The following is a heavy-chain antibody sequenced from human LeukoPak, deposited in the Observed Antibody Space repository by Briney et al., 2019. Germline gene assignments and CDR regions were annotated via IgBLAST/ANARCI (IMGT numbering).Heavy chain of an antibody. CDR1: GFTFSSYW. D-gene: IGHD3-22*01. CDR2: INSDGSST. J-gene: IGHJ4*02. CDR3: ARWGSMIVVRGAYDY. Sequence: GGSLRLSCAASGFTFSSYWMHWVRQSPAKGLVGVSRINSDGSSTSYADSVKGRFTISRENAKNTLYLQMNSLRAEDTAVYYCARWGSMIVVRGAYDYWGQGTLVTVSS. V-gene: IGHV3-74*01.